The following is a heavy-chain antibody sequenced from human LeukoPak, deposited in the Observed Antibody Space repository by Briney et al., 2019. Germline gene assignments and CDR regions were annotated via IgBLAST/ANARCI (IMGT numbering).Heavy chain of an antibody. V-gene: IGHV3-64D*06. Sequence: GGSLRLSCSASGFTFSSYAMHWVRQAPGKGLEYVSAISSNGGSTYYADSVKSRFTISRDNSKNTLYLQMSSLRAEDTAVYYCVKGSTYDSSGYYESDAFDIWGQGTMVTVSS. J-gene: IGHJ3*02. CDR3: VKGSTYDSSGYYESDAFDI. CDR2: ISSNGGST. D-gene: IGHD3-22*01. CDR1: GFTFSSYA.